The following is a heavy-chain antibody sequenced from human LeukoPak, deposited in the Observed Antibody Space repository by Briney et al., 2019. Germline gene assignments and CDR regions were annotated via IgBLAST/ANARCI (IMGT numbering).Heavy chain of an antibody. CDR2: INPSGGST. V-gene: IGHV1-46*01. J-gene: IGHJ4*02. CDR3: ARRAGGYDYFDY. D-gene: IGHD5-12*01. Sequence: ASVKVSCKASGYTFTSYYMHWVRQAPGQGLEWMGIINPSGGSTSYAQKFQGRVTMTRDTSTSTVYMELSSLRSEDMAVYYCARRAGGYDYFDYWGQGTLVTVSS. CDR1: GYTFTSYY.